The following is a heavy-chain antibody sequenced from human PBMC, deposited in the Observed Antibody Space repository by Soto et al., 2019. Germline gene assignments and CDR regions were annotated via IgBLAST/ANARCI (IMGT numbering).Heavy chain of an antibody. Sequence: HPGGSLRLSCAASGFTFTDYAMHWVRRAPGKGLEWVAVISYEGSTEYYADSVKGRFTISRDDSKNTLCLQMNSLRAEDTAVYYCARDDCISASCYPLFWGQGTLVTVSS. J-gene: IGHJ4*02. V-gene: IGHV3-30-3*01. CDR2: ISYEGSTE. D-gene: IGHD2-2*01. CDR3: ARDDCISASCYPLF. CDR1: GFTFTDYA.